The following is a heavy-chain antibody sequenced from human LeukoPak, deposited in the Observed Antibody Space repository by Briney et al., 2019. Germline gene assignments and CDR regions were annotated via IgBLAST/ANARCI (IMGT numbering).Heavy chain of an antibody. V-gene: IGHV4-39*01. CDR1: GDSISTTNYF. CDR2: IYYSGIT. Sequence: SETLSLTCAVSGDSISTTNYFWGWIRQPPGKGLEWIGIIYYSGITHYNPSLKSRVTILVDTSKNQFSLKLSSVTDADTAVYYCARVRRSLNWFDSWGQGTLVTVSS. D-gene: IGHD3-3*01. CDR3: ARVRRSLNWFDS. J-gene: IGHJ5*01.